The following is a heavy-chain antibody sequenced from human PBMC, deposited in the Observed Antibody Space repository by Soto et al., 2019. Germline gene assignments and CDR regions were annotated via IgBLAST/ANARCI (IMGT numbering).Heavy chain of an antibody. V-gene: IGHV1-18*01. J-gene: IGHJ2*01. CDR2: IGALLYNDAT. D-gene: IGHD2-8*01. Sequence: QIQVVQSEVEVKRPGASVRISCKASGYTLDNHAITWVRQAPGQGLEWMGWIGALLYNDATNYARKFQGRLTMAREPSPNTVYMDLGSLRSDDTAIYYCARGTKGAGGWYFDLWGRGTLVVVSS. CDR1: GYTLDNHA. CDR3: ARGTKGAGGWYFDL.